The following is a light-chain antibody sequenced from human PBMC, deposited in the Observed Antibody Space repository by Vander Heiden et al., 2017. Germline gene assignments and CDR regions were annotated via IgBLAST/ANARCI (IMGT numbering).Light chain of an antibody. CDR1: HDIDTF. Sequence: IQMTQSPSSMSASVGDRVTSTGRQSHDIDTFLNWYQPEPGQDPKLLDYAASQLQTGVPSKFTGSGSGVALTLTISRLQPEDIATYYCQQNDNLPPTFGPGTKLDLK. CDR3: QQNDNLPPT. CDR2: AAS. J-gene: IGKJ2*01. V-gene: IGKV1-33*01.